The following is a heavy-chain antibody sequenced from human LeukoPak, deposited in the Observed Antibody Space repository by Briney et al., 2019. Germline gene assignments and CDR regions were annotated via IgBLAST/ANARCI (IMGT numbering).Heavy chain of an antibody. J-gene: IGHJ5*02. CDR1: GDSIISYY. Sequence: RTSETLSLTCTVSGDSIISYYWSWIRQPPGKGLEWIGYIYYSGSTKYNPSLKSRVTISVDTSNNEFSLKLNSLPAADTAVYYCARGGAGNCGGGCYLNWFDPWGQGTLVTVSS. D-gene: IGHD2-21*02. CDR3: ARGGAGNCGGGCYLNWFDP. V-gene: IGHV4-59*01. CDR2: IYYSGST.